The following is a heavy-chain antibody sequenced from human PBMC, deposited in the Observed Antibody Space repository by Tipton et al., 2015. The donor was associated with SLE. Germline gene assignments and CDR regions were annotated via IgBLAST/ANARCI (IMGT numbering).Heavy chain of an antibody. V-gene: IGHV3-48*01. Sequence: SLRLSCAASGFTFSSYAMSRVRQAPGKGLEWVSYISSSSSTIYYADSVKGRFTISRDNAKNSLYLQMNSLRAEDTAVYYCARERVQQWLDYWGQGTLVTVSS. D-gene: IGHD6-19*01. CDR1: GFTFSSYA. CDR3: ARERVQQWLDY. J-gene: IGHJ4*02. CDR2: ISSSSSTI.